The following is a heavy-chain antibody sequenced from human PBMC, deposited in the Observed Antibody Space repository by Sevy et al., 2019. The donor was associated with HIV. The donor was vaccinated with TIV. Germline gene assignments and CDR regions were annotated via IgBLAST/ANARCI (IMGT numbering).Heavy chain of an antibody. Sequence: GGSLRLSCAASGFTFSRCAMNWVRQAPGKGLEWVSDISASGGGTNYAASVKGRFTISRDNSKNTLYLQMNSLRAEDTAEYYCAKGERSGWHGHFDYWGQGTLVTVSS. V-gene: IGHV3-23*01. D-gene: IGHD6-19*01. CDR1: GFTFSRCA. CDR2: ISASGGGT. CDR3: AKGERSGWHGHFDY. J-gene: IGHJ4*02.